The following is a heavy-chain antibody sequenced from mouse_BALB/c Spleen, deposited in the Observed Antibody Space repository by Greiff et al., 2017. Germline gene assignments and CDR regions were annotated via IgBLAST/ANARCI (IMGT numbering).Heavy chain of an antibody. CDR3: VRGDSAWFAY. CDR1: GYTFTSYN. Sequence: QVQLQQPGAELVKPGASVKMSCKASGYTFTSYNMHWVQQTPGQGLEWIGAIYPGNGDTSYNQKFKGKATLTADKSSSTAYMQLSSLTSEDSAVYYCVRGDSAWFAYWGQGTLGTVSA. J-gene: IGHJ3*01. V-gene: IGHV1-12*01. D-gene: IGHD3-1*01. CDR2: IYPGNGDT.